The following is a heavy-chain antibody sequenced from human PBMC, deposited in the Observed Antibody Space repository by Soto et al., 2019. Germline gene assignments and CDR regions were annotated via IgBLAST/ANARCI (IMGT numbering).Heavy chain of an antibody. V-gene: IGHV3-15*01. Sequence: SLRLSCAASGFTFSNAWMSWVRQAPGKGLEWVGRIKSKTDGGTTDYAAPVKGRFTISRDDSKNTLYLQMNSLKTEDTAVYYCTTDRCSSTSGYEEFDPWGQGTLVTVSS. CDR3: TTDRCSSTSGYEEFDP. CDR2: IKSKTDGGTT. CDR1: GFTFSNAW. D-gene: IGHD2-2*01. J-gene: IGHJ5*02.